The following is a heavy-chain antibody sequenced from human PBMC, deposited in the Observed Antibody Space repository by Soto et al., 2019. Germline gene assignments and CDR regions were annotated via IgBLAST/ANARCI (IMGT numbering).Heavy chain of an antibody. CDR3: AKDRQPITVGSFDY. Sequence: SLRLSCAASGFTFDDYAMHWVRQAPGKGLEWVSGISWNSGSIGYADSVKGRFTISRDNAKNSLYLQMNSLRAEDTALYYCAKDRQPITVGSFDYWGQGTLVTVSS. J-gene: IGHJ4*02. CDR1: GFTFDDYA. D-gene: IGHD3-16*01. V-gene: IGHV3-9*01. CDR2: ISWNSGSI.